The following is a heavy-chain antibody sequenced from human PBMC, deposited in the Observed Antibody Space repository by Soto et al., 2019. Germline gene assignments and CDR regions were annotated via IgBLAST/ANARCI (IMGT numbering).Heavy chain of an antibody. D-gene: IGHD2-2*01. CDR2: TYYRSKWYN. J-gene: IGHJ4*02. CDR1: GDSVSSSSVT. V-gene: IGHV6-1*01. Sequence: SQTLSLTCAISGDSVSSSSVTWNWIRQSPSKGLEWLGRTYYRSKWYNDYAESVKSRITINPDTSKNQFSLHLNSVTAADTAVYYCARVPDYWGQGILVTVSS. CDR3: ARVPDY.